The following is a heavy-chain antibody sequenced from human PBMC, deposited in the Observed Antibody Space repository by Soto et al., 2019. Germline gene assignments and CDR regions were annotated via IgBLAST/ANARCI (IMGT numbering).Heavy chain of an antibody. Sequence: QVQLQESGPGLVKPSQTLSLTCTVSGGSISSGDYYWSWIRQPPGKGLEWIGYIYYSGSTYYNPSLKSRVTISVDTSNNQFSLKLSSVTAADTAVYYCARDKGRAAPGNYDYYGMDVWGQGTTVTVSS. V-gene: IGHV4-30-4*01. D-gene: IGHD6-25*01. CDR2: IYYSGST. CDR3: ARDKGRAAPGNYDYYGMDV. CDR1: GGSISSGDYY. J-gene: IGHJ6*02.